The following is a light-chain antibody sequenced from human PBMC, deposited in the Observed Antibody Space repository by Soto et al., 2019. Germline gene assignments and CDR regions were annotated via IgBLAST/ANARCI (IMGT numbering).Light chain of an antibody. Sequence: EIVLTQSPATLSLSPGERATLSCRASQSVDSYLAWYQQKPGQAPRLLIYDASNRATGIPARISDSGSGTDFTLTISSLEPEDFAVYYCQQRSNWPPITFGQGTRLEIK. CDR2: DAS. CDR3: QQRSNWPPIT. CDR1: QSVDSY. J-gene: IGKJ5*01. V-gene: IGKV3-11*01.